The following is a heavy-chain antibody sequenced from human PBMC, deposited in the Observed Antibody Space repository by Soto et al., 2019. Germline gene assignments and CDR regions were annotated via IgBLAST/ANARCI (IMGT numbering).Heavy chain of an antibody. CDR2: MNPNSGNT. Sequence: QVQLVQSGAEVKKPGASVKVSCKASGYTFTTYDINWVRQATGQGLEWMGWMNPNSGNTGYAQKFQGRVTMTRNTSISTAYMGLSSLRSEDTAVYYCARGLIVAGVRYFDPWGQGTLVTVSA. J-gene: IGHJ5*02. V-gene: IGHV1-8*01. CDR1: GYTFTTYD. CDR3: ARGLIVAGVRYFDP. D-gene: IGHD6-13*01.